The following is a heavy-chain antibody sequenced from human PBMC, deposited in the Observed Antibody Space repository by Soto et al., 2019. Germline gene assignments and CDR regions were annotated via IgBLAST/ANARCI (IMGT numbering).Heavy chain of an antibody. J-gene: IGHJ4*02. CDR2: IYYSGTN. D-gene: IGHD6-19*01. V-gene: IGHV4-31*03. Sequence: QVQLQESGPGLVKPSQTLSLTCTVSGGSINSGGYYWSWIRQHPGKGLEWIGYIYYSGTNYHKPPLKCRVTIPADTSKTQFSLNLSSVTAAVTAVYYCARESVPVAVKPSYHFHYWGQGTLVTVSS. CDR1: GGSINSGGYY. CDR3: ARESVPVAVKPSYHFHY.